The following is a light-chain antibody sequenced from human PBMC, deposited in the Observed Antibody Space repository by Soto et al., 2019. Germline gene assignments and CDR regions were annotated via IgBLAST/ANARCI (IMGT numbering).Light chain of an antibody. J-gene: IGKJ1*01. CDR2: AAS. CDR3: QQTYSVWT. V-gene: IGKV1-5*01. CDR1: QSISKW. Sequence: DIQMTQSPSTLPATVGDRVTITCRASQSISKWLAWYQRTPVKPPNLLIYAASSVQTGLPSRFSGSGSGTDFALTISRLQPEDFATYYCQQTYSVWTFGQGSKVDI.